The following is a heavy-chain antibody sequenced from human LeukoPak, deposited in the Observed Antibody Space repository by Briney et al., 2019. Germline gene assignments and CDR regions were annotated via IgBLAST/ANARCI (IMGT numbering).Heavy chain of an antibody. J-gene: IGHJ4*02. CDR3: ARDRFGDLNYFDY. CDR1: GGSISSYF. Sequence: SATLSLTCTVSGGSISSYFWSWIRQPAGEGLEWIGRIYTSGSTNYNPSLKSRVTISADKSTNQFSLKLSSVTAADTAVYYCARDRFGDLNYFDYWGQGTLVTVSS. CDR2: IYTSGST. V-gene: IGHV4-4*07. D-gene: IGHD3-3*01.